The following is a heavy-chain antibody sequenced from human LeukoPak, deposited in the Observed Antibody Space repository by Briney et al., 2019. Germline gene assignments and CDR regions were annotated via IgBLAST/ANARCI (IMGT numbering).Heavy chain of an antibody. V-gene: IGHV4-34*01. J-gene: IGHJ4*02. CDR2: INHSGST. D-gene: IGHD3-22*01. CDR1: GGSFSTYY. CDR3: ARDLKLGSTSSGYYFDY. Sequence: SETLSLTCAVYGGSFSTYYWSWIRQPPGKGLEWIGEINHSGSTNCNPSLKSRVTISVDTSKNQFSLKLSSVTAADTAVYYCARDLKLGSTSSGYYFDYWGQGTLVTVSS.